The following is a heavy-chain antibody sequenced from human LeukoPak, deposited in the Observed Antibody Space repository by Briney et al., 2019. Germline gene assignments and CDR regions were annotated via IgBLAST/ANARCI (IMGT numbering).Heavy chain of an antibody. CDR3: ARHGWGSFPYYFDY. D-gene: IGHD6-19*01. Sequence: SETLSLTCAVYGGSFSGYYWSWIRQPPGKGLEWIGEINHSGSTNYNPSLKSRVTISVDTSKNQFSLKLSSVTAADTAVYYCARHGWGSFPYYFDYWGQGTLVTVSS. CDR2: INHSGST. V-gene: IGHV4-34*01. J-gene: IGHJ4*02. CDR1: GGSFSGYY.